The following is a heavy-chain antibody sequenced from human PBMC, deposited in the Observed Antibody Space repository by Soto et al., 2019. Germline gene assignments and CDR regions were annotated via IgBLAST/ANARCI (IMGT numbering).Heavy chain of an antibody. Sequence: GGSLRLSCAASGFTFSSYAMSWVRQAPGKGLEWVSAISGSGGSTYYADSVKGRFTISRDNSKNTLYLQMNSLRAEDTAVYYCAKEDYDILTGYPYYFDYWGQGTLVTVSS. CDR3: AKEDYDILTGYPYYFDY. D-gene: IGHD3-9*01. J-gene: IGHJ4*02. V-gene: IGHV3-23*01. CDR1: GFTFSSYA. CDR2: ISGSGGST.